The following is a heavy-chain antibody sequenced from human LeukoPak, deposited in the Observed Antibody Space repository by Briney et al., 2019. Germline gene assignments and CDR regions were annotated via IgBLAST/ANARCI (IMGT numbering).Heavy chain of an antibody. CDR1: GGSISTDASY. D-gene: IGHD6-19*01. V-gene: IGHV4-39*01. J-gene: IGHJ6*02. CDR2: IYYSGST. Sequence: SETLSLTCTVSGGSISTDASYWAWIRQPPGKGLEWIGSIYYSGSTYYSSSLKSRVTLSVDTSKNQFSLKMSSVTAADTAVFYCARLFSRGWEYHFGLDIWGQGTTVTVS. CDR3: ARLFSRGWEYHFGLDI.